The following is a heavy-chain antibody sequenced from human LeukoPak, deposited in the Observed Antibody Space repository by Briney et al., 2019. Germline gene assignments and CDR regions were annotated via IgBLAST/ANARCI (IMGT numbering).Heavy chain of an antibody. V-gene: IGHV1-46*01. CDR3: ARIKGTTTGY. CDR1: GYTFTSYY. Sequence: GASVKVSCKASGYTFTSYYMHWVRQAPGQGLEWMGIINPSGGSTSYAQKFQGRVTMTRDTSISTAYMELSRLRSDDTAVYYCARIKGTTTGYWGQGTLVTVSS. J-gene: IGHJ4*02. CDR2: INPSGGST. D-gene: IGHD1-1*01.